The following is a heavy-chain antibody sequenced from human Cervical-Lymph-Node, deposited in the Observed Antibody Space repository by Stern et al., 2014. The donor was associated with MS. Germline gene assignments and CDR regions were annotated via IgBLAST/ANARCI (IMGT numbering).Heavy chain of an antibody. CDR1: EYSFATYW. V-gene: IGHV5-51*01. J-gene: IGHJ4*02. CDR3: ARLAYGDYGYDY. CDR2: IYPGASNT. Sequence: VQLVQSGAEVKKPGESLKISCKGSEYSFATYWIGWVRQMPGKGLEWMAIIYPGASNTRCSPSFEGHVTVSADKSITTAYLQWSSLKTSDTAIYFCARLAYGDYGYDYWGQGTLVTVSS. D-gene: IGHD4-17*01.